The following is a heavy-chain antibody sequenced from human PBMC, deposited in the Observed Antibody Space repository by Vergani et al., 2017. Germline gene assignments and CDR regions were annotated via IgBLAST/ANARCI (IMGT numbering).Heavy chain of an antibody. D-gene: IGHD3-16*01. CDR1: GFTFSSYA. J-gene: IGHJ3*02. CDR2: ISGSGGST. V-gene: IGHV3-23*01. Sequence: EVQLLESGGGLVQPGGSLRLSCAASGFTFSSYAMSWVRQAPGKGLEWVSAISGSGGSTYYADSVKGRFTISRDNSKNTLYLQMNSLRAEDTALYYCAVCGWRTNAFDIWGQGTMVTVSS. CDR3: AVCGWRTNAFDI.